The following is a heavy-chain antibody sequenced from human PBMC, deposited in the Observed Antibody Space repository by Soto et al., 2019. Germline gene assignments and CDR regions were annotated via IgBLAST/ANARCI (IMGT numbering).Heavy chain of an antibody. Sequence: PSETLSLTCTVSGGSISSYYWSWIRQPPGKGLEWIGYIYYSGSTNYTPSLKSRVTISVDTSKNQFSLKLSSVTAADTAVYYCARHGVAGGGSYTIDYWGQGTLVTVSS. CDR1: GGSISSYY. J-gene: IGHJ4*02. CDR2: IYYSGST. D-gene: IGHD2-15*01. CDR3: ARHGVAGGGSYTIDY. V-gene: IGHV4-59*08.